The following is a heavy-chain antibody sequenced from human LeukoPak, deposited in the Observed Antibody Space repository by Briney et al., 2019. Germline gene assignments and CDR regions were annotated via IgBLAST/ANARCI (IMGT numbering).Heavy chain of an antibody. D-gene: IGHD6-19*01. CDR3: ARGGSGWHYFDY. J-gene: IGHJ4*02. V-gene: IGHV4-59*01. CDR1: GGPISSYY. Sequence: SETLSLTCTVSGGPISSYYWSWIRQPPGKGLEWIGYIYGSTNYNPSLKSRVTISVDRSKNQFSLKLSSVTAADTAVYYCARGGSGWHYFDYWGQGTLVTVSS. CDR2: IYGST.